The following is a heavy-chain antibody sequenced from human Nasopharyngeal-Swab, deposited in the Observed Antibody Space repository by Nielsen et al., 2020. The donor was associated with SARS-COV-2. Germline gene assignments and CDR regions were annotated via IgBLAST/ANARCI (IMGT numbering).Heavy chain of an antibody. CDR3: ARLDPYSSRDDY. Sequence: VRQMPGKGLEWIGSIYYSGSTYYNPSLKSRVTISVDPSKNQFSLKLSSVTAADTAVYYCARLDPYSSRDDYWGQGTLVTVSS. D-gene: IGHD6-13*01. J-gene: IGHJ4*02. V-gene: IGHV4-39*01. CDR2: IYYSGST.